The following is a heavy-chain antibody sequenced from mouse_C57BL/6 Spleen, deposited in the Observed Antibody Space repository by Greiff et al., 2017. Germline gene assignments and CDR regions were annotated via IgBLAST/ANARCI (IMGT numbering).Heavy chain of an antibody. CDR3: ARKSSYWYFDV. V-gene: IGHV1-69*01. CDR2: IDPSDSYT. Sequence: QVQLQQPGAELVMPGASVKLSCKASGYTFTSYWMHWVKQRPGQGLEWIGEIDPSDSYTNYNQKFKGKSTLTVDKSSSTAYMQLSSLTSEDSAVYYSARKSSYWYFDVWGTGTTVTVSS. J-gene: IGHJ1*03. CDR1: GYTFTSYW. D-gene: IGHD1-1*01.